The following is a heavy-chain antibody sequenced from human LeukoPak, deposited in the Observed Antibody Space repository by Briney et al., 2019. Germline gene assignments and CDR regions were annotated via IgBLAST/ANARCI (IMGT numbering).Heavy chain of an antibody. CDR3: ARDIGIYYAKGFDP. D-gene: IGHD3-10*01. CDR2: ISYDGSNK. Sequence: PPGGSLRLSCAASGFTFSSYAMHWVRQAPGKGLEGVAVISYDGSNKYYADSVKGRFTISRDNSKNTLYLQMNSLRAEDTAVYYCARDIGIYYAKGFDPWGQGTLVTVSS. CDR1: GFTFSSYA. J-gene: IGHJ5*02. V-gene: IGHV3-30-3*01.